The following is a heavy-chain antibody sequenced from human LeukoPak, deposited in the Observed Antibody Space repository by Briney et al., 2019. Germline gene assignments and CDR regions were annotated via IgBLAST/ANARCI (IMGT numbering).Heavy chain of an antibody. CDR1: GFTFDDYA. CDR2: ISWNSGSI. J-gene: IGHJ5*02. Sequence: GRSLRLSCAASGFTFDDYAMHWGRQAPGKGLEGVSGISWNSGSIGYADSVKGRFTISRDNAKNSLYLQMNSLRAEDTALYYCAKDMGTDHSSGWGNWFDPWGQGTLVTVSS. V-gene: IGHV3-9*01. D-gene: IGHD6-19*01. CDR3: AKDMGTDHSSGWGNWFDP.